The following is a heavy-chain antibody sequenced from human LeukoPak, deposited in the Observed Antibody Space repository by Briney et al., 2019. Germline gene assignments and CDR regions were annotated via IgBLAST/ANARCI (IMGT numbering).Heavy chain of an antibody. CDR3: ARDQSSSGWLPMYGMDV. J-gene: IGHJ6*02. CDR1: GYTFTGYY. CDR2: INPNSGGT. Sequence: GASVTVSCKASGYTFTGYYMHWVRQAPGQGLEWMGWINPNSGGTNYAQKFQGRVTMTRDTSISTAYMELSRLRSDDTAVYYCARDQSSSGWLPMYGMDVWGQGTTVTVSS. D-gene: IGHD6-19*01. V-gene: IGHV1-2*02.